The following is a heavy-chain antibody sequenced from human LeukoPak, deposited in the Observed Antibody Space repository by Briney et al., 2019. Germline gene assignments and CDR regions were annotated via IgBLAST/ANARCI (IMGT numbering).Heavy chain of an antibody. CDR1: GFTFSSDW. Sequence: GSLRLSCAASGFTFSSDWMSWGRQAPGKRLRGGSNIKQDVMVKYHVDSVKGRFTISTDNAKNSLYLQINSLRAEDTAVYYCASGPNYDFWSGYYSRRGVQGLAFDYWGQGTLVTVSS. J-gene: IGHJ4*02. CDR3: ASGPNYDFWSGYYSRRGVQGLAFDY. CDR2: IKQDVMVK. D-gene: IGHD3-3*01. V-gene: IGHV3-7*01.